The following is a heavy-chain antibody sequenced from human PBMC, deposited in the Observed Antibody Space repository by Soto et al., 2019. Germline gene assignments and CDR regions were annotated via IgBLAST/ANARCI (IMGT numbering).Heavy chain of an antibody. J-gene: IGHJ3*02. CDR1: GGSISSYY. D-gene: IGHD3-3*01. Sequence: SETLSLTCTVSGGSISSYYWSWIRQPPGKGLEWIGYIYYSGSTNYNPSLKSRVTISVDTSKNQFSLKLSSVTAADTAVYYCARAVDFWSGYDDAFDIWSQGTMVTVSS. CDR3: ARAVDFWSGYDDAFDI. CDR2: IYYSGST. V-gene: IGHV4-59*01.